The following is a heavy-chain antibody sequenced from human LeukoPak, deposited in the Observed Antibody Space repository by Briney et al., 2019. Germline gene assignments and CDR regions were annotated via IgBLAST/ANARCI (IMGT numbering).Heavy chain of an antibody. CDR2: IVVGSGNT. J-gene: IGHJ3*02. CDR3: AAGPDYYDRSLDAFDM. CDR1: GFTFTSSA. D-gene: IGHD3-22*01. V-gene: IGHV1-58*02. Sequence: SVKVSCKASGFTFTSSAMQWVRQARGQRLEWIGWIVVGSGNTNYAQKFQERVTITRDMSTSTAYMELSSLRSEDTAVYYCAAGPDYYDRSLDAFDMWGQGTMVTVSS.